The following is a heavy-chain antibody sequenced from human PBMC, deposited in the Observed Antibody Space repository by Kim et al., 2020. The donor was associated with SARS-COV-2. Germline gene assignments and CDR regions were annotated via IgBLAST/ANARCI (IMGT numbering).Heavy chain of an antibody. CDR3: ARFEYSYGFGFYFDY. CDR2: IYYSGST. Sequence: SETLSLTCTVSGGSVSSGSYYWSWIRQPPGKGLEWIGYIYYSGSTNYNPSLKSRVTISVDTSKNQFSLKLSSVTAADTAVYYCARFEYSYGFGFYFDYWGQGTLVTVSS. J-gene: IGHJ4*02. CDR1: GGSVSSGSYY. D-gene: IGHD5-18*01. V-gene: IGHV4-61*01.